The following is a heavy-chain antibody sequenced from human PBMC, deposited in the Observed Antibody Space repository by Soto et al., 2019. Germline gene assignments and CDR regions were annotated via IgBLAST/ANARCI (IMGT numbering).Heavy chain of an antibody. CDR3: ARGGIVVVPAAIRRFDP. D-gene: IGHD2-2*01. CDR2: INHSGST. CDR1: GGSFSGYY. Sequence: QVQLQQWGAGLLKPSETLSLTCAVYGGSFSGYYWSWIRQPPGKGLEWIGEINHSGSTNYNPSLKSRVTISVDTSKNQFPLKLSSVTAADTAVYYCARGGIVVVPAAIRRFDPWGQGTLVTVSS. J-gene: IGHJ5*02. V-gene: IGHV4-34*01.